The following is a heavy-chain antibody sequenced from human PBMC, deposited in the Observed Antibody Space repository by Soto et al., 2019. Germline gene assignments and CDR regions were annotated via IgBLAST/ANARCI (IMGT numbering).Heavy chain of an antibody. J-gene: IGHJ6*02. V-gene: IGHV4-4*07. D-gene: IGHD3-3*01. Sequence: LSLTCTVSGGSISSYYWSWIRQPAGKGLEWIGRIYTSGSTNYNPSLKSRVTMSVDTSKNQFSLKLSSVTAADTAVYYCARDRRYDFWSGYYPTYYYYGMDVWGQGTTVTVSS. CDR1: GGSISSYY. CDR3: ARDRRYDFWSGYYPTYYYYGMDV. CDR2: IYTSGST.